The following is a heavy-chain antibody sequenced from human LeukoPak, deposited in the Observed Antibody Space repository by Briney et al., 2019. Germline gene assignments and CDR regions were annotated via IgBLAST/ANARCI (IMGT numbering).Heavy chain of an antibody. CDR1: GFTFSSYE. V-gene: IGHV3-48*03. D-gene: IGHD3-10*01. Sequence: GGSLRLSCAASGFTFSSYEMNWVRQAPGKGLEWVSYISSSGSTIYYADSVKGRFTIFRDNAKNSLYLQMNSLRAEDTAAYYCARAARRITMVRGVYFDYWGQGTLVTVSS. J-gene: IGHJ4*02. CDR3: ARAARRITMVRGVYFDY. CDR2: ISSSGSTI.